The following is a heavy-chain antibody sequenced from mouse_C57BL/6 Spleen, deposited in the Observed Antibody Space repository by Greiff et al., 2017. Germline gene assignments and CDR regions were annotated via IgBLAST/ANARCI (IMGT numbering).Heavy chain of an antibody. CDR3: ARSGGYGVDY. V-gene: IGHV1-64*01. Sequence: VQLQQPGAELVKPGASVKLSCKASGYTFTSYWMHWVKQRPGQGLEWIGMIHPNSGSTNYNEKFKSKATLTVDKSSSTAYMQLSSLTSEDAAVYYCARSGGYGVDYWGQGTTLTVSS. D-gene: IGHD2-2*01. CDR2: IHPNSGST. J-gene: IGHJ2*01. CDR1: GYTFTSYW.